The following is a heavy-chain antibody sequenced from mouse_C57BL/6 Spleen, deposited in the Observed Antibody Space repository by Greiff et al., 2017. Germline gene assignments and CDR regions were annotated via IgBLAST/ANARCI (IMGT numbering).Heavy chain of an antibody. D-gene: IGHD2-3*01. V-gene: IGHV14-4*01. J-gene: IGHJ2*01. CDR1: GFNIKDDY. CDR3: TTDDGYY. CDR2: IDPENGAT. Sequence: VQLQQSGAELVRPGASVKLSCTASGFNIKDDYMHWVKQRPEQGLEWIGWIDPENGATEYASKFQGKATITADTSSNTAYLQLSSLTSEDTAVYYCTTDDGYYWGQGTTLTVSS.